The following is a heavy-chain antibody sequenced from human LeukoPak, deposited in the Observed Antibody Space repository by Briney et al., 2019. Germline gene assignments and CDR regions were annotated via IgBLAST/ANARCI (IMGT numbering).Heavy chain of an antibody. CDR3: ARFPYYYDSSGYVLSYAFDI. V-gene: IGHV4-31*03. CDR2: IYYSGST. Sequence: SQTLSLTCTVSGGSISSGGYYWSWIRQHPGKGLEWIGYIYYSGSTYYNPSLKSRGTISVDTSKNQFSLKLSSVTAADTAVYYCARFPYYYDSSGYVLSYAFDIWGQGTMVTVSS. CDR1: GGSISSGGYY. J-gene: IGHJ3*02. D-gene: IGHD3-22*01.